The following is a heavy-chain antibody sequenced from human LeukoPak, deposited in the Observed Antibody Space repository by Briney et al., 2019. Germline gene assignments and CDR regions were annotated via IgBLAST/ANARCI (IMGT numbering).Heavy chain of an antibody. CDR1: GGSFSGYY. D-gene: IGHD3-3*02. Sequence: PSETLSLTCAVYGGSFSGYYWSWIRQPPGKGLEWVGYIYQYGSTTYNPSLKSRVTISIDTSKNQVSLKLSSVTAADTAVYYCAGAEDDISIFDSWGQGALVTVSS. V-gene: IGHV4-34*01. CDR3: AGAEDDISIFDS. J-gene: IGHJ4*02. CDR2: IYQYGST.